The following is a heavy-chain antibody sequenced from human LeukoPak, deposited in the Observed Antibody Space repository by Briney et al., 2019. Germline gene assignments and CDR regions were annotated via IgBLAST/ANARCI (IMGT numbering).Heavy chain of an antibody. CDR3: ARRDYSGSSYFDY. D-gene: IGHD1-26*01. J-gene: IGHJ4*02. CDR1: GYXFTSYW. Sequence: PGESLKISCHGSGYXFTSYWICWVRQMPGKGLAWMGIIYPGDSDTRYSPSFQGQVTISADKSISTAYLQWSSLKASDTAMYYCARRDYSGSSYFDYWGQGTLVTVSS. CDR2: IYPGDSDT. V-gene: IGHV5-51*01.